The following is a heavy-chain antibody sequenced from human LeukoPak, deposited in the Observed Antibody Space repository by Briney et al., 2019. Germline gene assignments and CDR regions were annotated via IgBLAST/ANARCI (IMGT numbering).Heavy chain of an antibody. CDR1: GFTFSSYG. D-gene: IGHD2-21*02. J-gene: IGHJ6*03. CDR2: IRYDGSNK. Sequence: TGGSLRLSCAASGFTFSSYGMHWVRQAPGKGLEWVAFIRYDGSNKYYADSVKGRFTISRDNSKNTLYLQMNSLRAEDTAVYYCAKENSGGDSYWYYYYYMDVWGKGTTVTISS. CDR3: AKENSGGDSYWYYYYYMDV. V-gene: IGHV3-30*02.